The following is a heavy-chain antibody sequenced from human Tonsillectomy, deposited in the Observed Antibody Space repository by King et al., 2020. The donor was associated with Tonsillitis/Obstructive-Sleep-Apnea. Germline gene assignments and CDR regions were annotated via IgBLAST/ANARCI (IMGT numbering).Heavy chain of an antibody. J-gene: IGHJ6*03. D-gene: IGHD1-20*01. CDR2: INTNTGNP. CDR1: GYSLTRYA. V-gene: IGHV7-4-1*02. Sequence: VQLVESGSELKKPGASVKVSCKASGYSLTRYAINWVRQAPGQGLEWMGWINTNTGNPTYAQGFTGRFVFSLDTSVSTTYMQISSLKAEDTAVYYCARGISGITGTPTFYYSMDVWGKGTTVTVSS. CDR3: ARGISGITGTPTFYYSMDV.